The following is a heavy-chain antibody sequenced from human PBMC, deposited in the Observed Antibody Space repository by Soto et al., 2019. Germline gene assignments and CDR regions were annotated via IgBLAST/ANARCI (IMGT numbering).Heavy chain of an antibody. CDR2: IIPIFGTP. CDR3: ASLAYYYGSCGYLKRYYYYGLDV. Sequence: QVQLVQSGAEVKKPGSSVKVSCKASGGTFSNSTINWVRQAPGQGLEWMGGIIPIFGTPNYAQKFQGRVTITADKSTSTAYMELSSLRSEDTAVYYCASLAYYYGSCGYLKRYYYYGLDVWGQGTTVTVSS. V-gene: IGHV1-69*06. CDR1: GGTFSNST. D-gene: IGHD3-22*01. J-gene: IGHJ6*02.